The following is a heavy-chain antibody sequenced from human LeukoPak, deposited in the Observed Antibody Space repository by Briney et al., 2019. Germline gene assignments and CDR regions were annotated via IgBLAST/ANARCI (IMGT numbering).Heavy chain of an antibody. CDR3: AELGITMIGGV. J-gene: IGHJ6*04. V-gene: IGHV3-48*03. Sequence: GGSLRLSCAASGFTFSSYEMNWVRQAPGKGLEWVSYISSSGSTIYYADSVKGRFTISRDNAKNSLYLQMKSLRAEGQAVYYCAELGITMIGGVWGKGTTVTISS. CDR1: GFTFSSYE. CDR2: ISSSGSTI. D-gene: IGHD3-10*02.